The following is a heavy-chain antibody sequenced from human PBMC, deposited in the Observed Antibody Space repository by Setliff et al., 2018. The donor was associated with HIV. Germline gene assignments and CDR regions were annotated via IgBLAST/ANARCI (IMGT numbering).Heavy chain of an antibody. V-gene: IGHV1-69*10. CDR3: ARSQGDYSGSGQDYNAISAFDK. Sequence: ASVKVSCKASGDTFSNYGLNWVRQAPGRGPEWMGGVIPILDITNYAQNFWGRLTISADESTSTTYMELKNLRSEDTAVYYCARSQGDYSGSGQDYNAISAFDKWGQGTLVTVSS. CDR2: VIPILDIT. CDR1: GDTFSNYG. J-gene: IGHJ4*02. D-gene: IGHD3-10*01.